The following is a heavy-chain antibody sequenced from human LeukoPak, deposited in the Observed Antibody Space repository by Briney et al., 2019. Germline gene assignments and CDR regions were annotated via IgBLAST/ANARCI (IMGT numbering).Heavy chain of an antibody. J-gene: IGHJ4*02. CDR1: GFTFGDYA. CDR3: TREISGMPDDY. CDR2: IRSKAYGGTT. Sequence: GGSLRLSCAASGFTFGDYAMSWVRQAPGKGLEWVGFIRSKAYGGTTEYAASVKGRFTISRDDSKSIAYLQMNSLKAEDTAVYYCTREISGMPDDYWGQGTLVTVSS. D-gene: IGHD1-26*01. V-gene: IGHV3-49*04.